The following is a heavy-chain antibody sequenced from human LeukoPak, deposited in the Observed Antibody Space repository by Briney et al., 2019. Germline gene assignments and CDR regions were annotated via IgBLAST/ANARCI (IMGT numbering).Heavy chain of an antibody. CDR1: GYTLTELS. D-gene: IGHD5-12*01. CDR3: ARNLLDIADPWESSGY. J-gene: IGHJ4*02. CDR2: FDPEDGET. Sequence: GASVKVSCKVSGYTLTELSMHWVRQAPGKGLEWMGGFDPEDGETIYAQKFQGRVTMTEDTSTDTAYMELSSLRSEDTAVYYCARNLLDIADPWESSGYWGQGTLVTVSS. V-gene: IGHV1-24*01.